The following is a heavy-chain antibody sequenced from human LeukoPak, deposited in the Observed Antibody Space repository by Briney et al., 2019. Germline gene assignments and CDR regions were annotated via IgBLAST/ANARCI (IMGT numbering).Heavy chain of an antibody. Sequence: GGSLRLSCTVSGLTISDYGIHWVRQAPGKGLEWVAFIQFDGSEKHYTPTVRGRFSISRDNPKNTVYLQMNSLTTHDTAVYYCAKGGGYWGQGTLVIVSS. CDR3: AKGGGY. D-gene: IGHD2-15*01. J-gene: IGHJ4*02. V-gene: IGHV3-30*02. CDR1: GLTISDYG. CDR2: IQFDGSEK.